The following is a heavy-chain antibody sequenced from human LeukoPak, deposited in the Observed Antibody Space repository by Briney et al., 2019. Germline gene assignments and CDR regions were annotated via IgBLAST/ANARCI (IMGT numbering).Heavy chain of an antibody. CDR3: ARAPETNGDSGPIYYGIDV. CDR1: GFTFSSYS. CDR2: ISSSSTYI. Sequence: GGSLRLSCAASGFTFSSYSMNWVRHAPGKGLEWVSSISSSSTYIYYADSLKGRFTISRDNAKNSLYLQMNSLRAEDTAVYYSARAPETNGDSGPIYYGIDVWGKGTTVTVSS. V-gene: IGHV3-21*01. D-gene: IGHD4-17*01. J-gene: IGHJ6*04.